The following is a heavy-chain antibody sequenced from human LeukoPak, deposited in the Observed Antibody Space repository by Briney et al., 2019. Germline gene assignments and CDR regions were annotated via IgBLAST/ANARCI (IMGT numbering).Heavy chain of an antibody. J-gene: IGHJ6*03. Sequence: ASVKVSCKASGYTFTGYYIHWVRQAPGQGLEWMGWINPNSGDTNYAQKFQGEVTMTRDTSISTAYMELSRLRSDGTAVYYCARGVTGIYYYYYMDVWGKGTTVTVSS. CDR1: GYTFTGYY. CDR3: ARGVTGIYYYYYMDV. V-gene: IGHV1-2*02. CDR2: INPNSGDT. D-gene: IGHD3-10*01.